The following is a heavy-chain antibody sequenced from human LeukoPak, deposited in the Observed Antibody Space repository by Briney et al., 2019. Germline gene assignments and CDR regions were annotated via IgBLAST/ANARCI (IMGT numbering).Heavy chain of an antibody. Sequence: GGSLRLSCAASGFTVSSNYMSWVRQAPGKGLEWVSVIYSGGSTYYADSVKGRFTISRDNSKNTLYLQMNSLRAEDTAVYYCARDLLSSGWHYYFDYWGQGTLVTAPS. CDR3: ARDLLSSGWHYYFDY. CDR1: GFTVSSNY. CDR2: IYSGGST. J-gene: IGHJ4*02. D-gene: IGHD6-19*01. V-gene: IGHV3-53*01.